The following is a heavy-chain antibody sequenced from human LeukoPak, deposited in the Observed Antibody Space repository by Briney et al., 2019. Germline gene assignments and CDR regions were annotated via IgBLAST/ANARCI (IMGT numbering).Heavy chain of an antibody. J-gene: IGHJ3*02. CDR2: ISAYNGNT. V-gene: IGHV1-18*01. Sequence: GWISAYNGNTNYAQKLQGRVTMTTDTSTSTAYMELRSLRSDDTAVYYCARGSSGWAYAFDIWGQGTMVTVSS. D-gene: IGHD6-19*01. CDR3: ARGSSGWAYAFDI.